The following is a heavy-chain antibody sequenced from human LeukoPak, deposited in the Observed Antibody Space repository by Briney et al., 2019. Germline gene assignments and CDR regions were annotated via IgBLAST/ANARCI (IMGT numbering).Heavy chain of an antibody. D-gene: IGHD1-26*01. J-gene: IGHJ4*02. CDR3: ARDRELLRGGCFDY. CDR1: GFTFNYYG. V-gene: IGHV3-30*02. Sequence: PGGSLRLSCAASGFTFNYYGMHWVRQAPGKGLAWVAFIGFDASKKFYADTVRGRFTISRDNSKNTLYLQMNSLKPEDTAVYFCARDRELLRGGCFDYWGQGTLVTVSS. CDR2: IGFDASKK.